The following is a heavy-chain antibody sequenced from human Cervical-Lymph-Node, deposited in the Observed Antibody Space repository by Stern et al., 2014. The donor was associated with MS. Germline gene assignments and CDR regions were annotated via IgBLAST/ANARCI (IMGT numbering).Heavy chain of an antibody. D-gene: IGHD4-17*01. CDR2: IKHDGSEQ. J-gene: IGHJ4*02. Sequence: EVHLVESGGGLVQPRGSLRLSCAAFGFTFSSYSMTWVRPAPGRGLEWVANIKHDGSEQSYVDSVRGRFTISRDNAKNLLYLQMNSLTAEDTAVYYCARWVPYGDYVGPFEYWGQGALVTVTS. CDR3: ARWVPYGDYVGPFEY. CDR1: GFTFSSYS. V-gene: IGHV3-7*03.